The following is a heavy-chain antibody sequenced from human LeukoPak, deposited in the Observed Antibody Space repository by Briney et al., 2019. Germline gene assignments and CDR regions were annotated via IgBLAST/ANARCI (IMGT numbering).Heavy chain of an antibody. D-gene: IGHD3-3*01. J-gene: IGHJ5*02. V-gene: IGHV4-34*01. CDR1: DGSFRGDY. CDR2: INQSRST. Sequence: SETLSLTCAVYDGSFRGDYWSWIRQPPGKGLEWIGEINQSRSTNYNPSLKSRVTISVDTSKNQFSLKLSSVTAADTAVYFCARGGDFWRGVGWFDPWGQGTLVTVSS. CDR3: ARGGDFWRGVGWFDP.